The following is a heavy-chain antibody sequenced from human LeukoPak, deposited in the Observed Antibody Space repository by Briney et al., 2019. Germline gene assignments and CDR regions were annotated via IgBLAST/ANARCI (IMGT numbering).Heavy chain of an antibody. V-gene: IGHV1-46*01. Sequence: ASVKVSCKASGYTFTSYYMHWVRQAPGQGLEWMGIINPSGGSTSYAQKFQGRVTLTTDTSANTAYLELRSLRSDDTALYYCARDHLDIVPTIYSFWGQGTLVTVSS. J-gene: IGHJ4*02. D-gene: IGHD5-12*01. CDR2: INPSGGST. CDR1: GYTFTSYY. CDR3: ARDHLDIVPTIYSF.